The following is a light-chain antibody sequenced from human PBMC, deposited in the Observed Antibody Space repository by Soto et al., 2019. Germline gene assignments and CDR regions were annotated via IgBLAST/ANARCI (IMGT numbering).Light chain of an antibody. CDR3: QQSYSTPPT. CDR1: QSISSY. V-gene: IGKV1-39*01. J-gene: IGKJ4*01. CDR2: AAS. Sequence: QSPSSLSAYVGDRVTITCRASQSISSYLNWYQQKPGKAPKLMIFAASSLQSGVPSRFSGSGSGTDFTLTISSLQPEDFATYYCQQSYSTPPTFGGGTKVDI.